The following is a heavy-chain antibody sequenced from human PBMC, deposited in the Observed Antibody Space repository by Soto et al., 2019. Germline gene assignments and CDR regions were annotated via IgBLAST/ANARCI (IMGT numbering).Heavy chain of an antibody. Sequence: TLSLACTVSGGSISGDYRSWNQQPAGEGREWIGRIYTSGSTNYNPSLKSRVTMSVDTSKNQFSLKLSSVTAADTAVYYCARDFRNWNYDYWGQGTLVTV. CDR2: IYTSGST. V-gene: IGHV4-4*07. CDR1: GGSISGDY. CDR3: ARDFRNWNYDY. J-gene: IGHJ4*02. D-gene: IGHD1-1*01.